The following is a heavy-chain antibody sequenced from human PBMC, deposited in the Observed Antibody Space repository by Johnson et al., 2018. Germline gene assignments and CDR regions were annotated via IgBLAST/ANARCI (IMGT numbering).Heavy chain of an antibody. D-gene: IGHD3-10*01. CDR3: ARDDRSMIRGVPEY. CDR1: GFTFSSYG. Sequence: QVQLQESGGGVVQPGRSLRLSCAASGFTFSSYGMHWVRQAPGKGLEWVAVISYDGSNKYYAASVKGRFTISRDNSKNTLDLQMNSLRAEDTAVYYCARDDRSMIRGVPEYWGQGTLVTVSS. CDR2: ISYDGSNK. J-gene: IGHJ4*02. V-gene: IGHV3-30*03.